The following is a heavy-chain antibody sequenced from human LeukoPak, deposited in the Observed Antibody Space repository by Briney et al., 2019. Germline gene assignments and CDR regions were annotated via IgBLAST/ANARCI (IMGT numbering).Heavy chain of an antibody. CDR2: IKQDGSEK. Sequence: PGGSLRLSCAASGFTFSSYWMSWVRQAPGKGLEWVANIKQDGSEKYYVDSVKGRFTISRDNAKNSLYLQMNSLRAEDTAVYYCARDAYCSSTSCYEGEGFDYWGQGTLVTVSS. CDR1: GFTFSSYW. D-gene: IGHD2-2*01. V-gene: IGHV3-7*01. CDR3: ARDAYCSSTSCYEGEGFDY. J-gene: IGHJ4*02.